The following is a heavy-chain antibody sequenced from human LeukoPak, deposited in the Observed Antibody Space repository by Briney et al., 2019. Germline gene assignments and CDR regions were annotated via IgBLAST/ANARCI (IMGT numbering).Heavy chain of an antibody. V-gene: IGHV3-23*01. Sequence: GGSLRLSCAASGFTFNSYAMSWVRQAPGKGLEWVSAISPGGCDTYYADSVRGRFTISRDNSKNTLYLQMSSLRAEDSAVYYCAKRGGYETMAAFDYWGQGTLVTVSS. J-gene: IGHJ4*02. CDR1: GFTFNSYA. D-gene: IGHD3-10*01. CDR3: AKRGGYETMAAFDY. CDR2: ISPGGCDT.